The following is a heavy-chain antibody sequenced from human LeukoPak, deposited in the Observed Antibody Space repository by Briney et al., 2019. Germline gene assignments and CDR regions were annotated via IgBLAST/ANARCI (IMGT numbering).Heavy chain of an antibody. CDR2: ISAYNSNT. J-gene: IGHJ4*02. CDR1: GYMFTSYG. Sequence: ASVKVSCKASGYMFTSYGISWVRQAPGQGLEWMGWISAYNSNTNYAQKKLQGRVTMTTDTSTSTAYMELRSLRSDDTAVYYCARDLRRDTSGWNSQAVLDYWGQGTLVTVSS. D-gene: IGHD6-19*01. CDR3: ARDLRRDTSGWNSQAVLDY. V-gene: IGHV1-18*01.